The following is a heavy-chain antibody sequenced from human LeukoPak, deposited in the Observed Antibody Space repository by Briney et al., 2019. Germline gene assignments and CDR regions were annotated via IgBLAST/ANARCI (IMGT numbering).Heavy chain of an antibody. Sequence: GGSLRLSCAASGFTFSSYGMSWVRQAPGKGLEWVSAISSSGGSTYYADSAKGRFTISRDNSKNTLYLQMNSLRAEDTAVYYCAKASIVVVPAVYEYWGQGPLVTVS. CDR2: ISSSGGST. D-gene: IGHD2-2*01. CDR3: AKASIVVVPAVYEY. V-gene: IGHV3-23*01. J-gene: IGHJ4*02. CDR1: GFTFSSYG.